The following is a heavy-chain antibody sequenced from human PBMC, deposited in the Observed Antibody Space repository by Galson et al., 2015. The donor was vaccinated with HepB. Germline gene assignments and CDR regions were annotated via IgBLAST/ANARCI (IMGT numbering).Heavy chain of an antibody. CDR1: GGTFSTYA. D-gene: IGHD6-6*01. CDR2: ITPIFGTA. V-gene: IGHV1-69*13. Sequence: SVKVSCKASGGTFSTYAISWVRQAPGQGLEWMGGITPIFGTANYAQKFQGRVTITADESTSTAYMDLRSLRSDDTAVYYCAREGIAAPTSPVDSWVQGTQVTVSS. J-gene: IGHJ4*02. CDR3: AREGIAAPTSPVDS.